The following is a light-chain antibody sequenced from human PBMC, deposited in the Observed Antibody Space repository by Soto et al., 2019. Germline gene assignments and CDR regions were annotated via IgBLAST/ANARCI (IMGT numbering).Light chain of an antibody. Sequence: QSVLTQPPSASGSPGQSVTISCTGTSSEVGGYNYVSWYQQHPGKAPKLMIYEVNKRLSGVPDRFSGSKSGNTASLTVSGLQAEDKAEYYCSSNASSNNNWVFGTGTRSPS. CDR3: SSNASSNNNWV. J-gene: IGLJ1*01. V-gene: IGLV2-8*01. CDR2: EVN. CDR1: SSEVGGYNY.